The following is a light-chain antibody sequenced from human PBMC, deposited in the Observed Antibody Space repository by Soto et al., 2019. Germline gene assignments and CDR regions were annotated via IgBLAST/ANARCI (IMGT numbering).Light chain of an antibody. J-gene: IGLJ1*01. CDR2: EVS. CDR3: CSYAGSSTFPYV. V-gene: IGLV2-23*02. Sequence: QSAVTQPASVSGSPGQSITISCTGTSSDVGSYNLVSWYQQHPGKAPKLMIYEVSKRPSGVSNRFSGSKSGNTASLTISGLQAEDEADYYCCSYAGSSTFPYVFGTGTKVTVL. CDR1: SSDVGSYNL.